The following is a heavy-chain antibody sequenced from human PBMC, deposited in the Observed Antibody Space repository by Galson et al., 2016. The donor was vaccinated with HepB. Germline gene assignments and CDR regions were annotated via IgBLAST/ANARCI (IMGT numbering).Heavy chain of an antibody. CDR3: ARDPAGRTPGIYSNDYGADV. V-gene: IGHV4-31*11. J-gene: IGHJ6*02. Sequence: TLSLTCAVSGVSINSHNFYWSWIRQRPGEGLEWIGYIYYSGTTYYNPSLKSRVTLSVDMSQNQFSLRLTSVTAADSAVYYCARDPAGRTPGIYSNDYGADVWGHGTTVIVSS. CDR2: IYYSGTT. D-gene: IGHD3-10*01. CDR1: GVSINSHNFY.